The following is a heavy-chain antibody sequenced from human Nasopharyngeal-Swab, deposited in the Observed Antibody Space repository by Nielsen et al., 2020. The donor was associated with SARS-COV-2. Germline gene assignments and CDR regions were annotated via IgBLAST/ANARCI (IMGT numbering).Heavy chain of an antibody. CDR1: GFTFDDYG. J-gene: IGHJ5*02. D-gene: IGHD3-3*01. CDR3: AREYYDGGFDP. V-gene: IGHV3-20*01. Sequence: GGSLRLSCAASGFTFDDYGMSWVRQAPGKGLEWVSGINWNGGSTGYVDSVKGRFTISRDNAKNSLYLQMNSLRAKDTALYHCAREYYDGGFDPWGQGTLVTVSS. CDR2: INWNGGST.